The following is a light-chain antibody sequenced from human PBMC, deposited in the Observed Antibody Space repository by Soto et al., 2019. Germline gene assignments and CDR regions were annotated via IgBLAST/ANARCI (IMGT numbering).Light chain of an antibody. Sequence: QSVLTQPASVSGSPGQSITISCTGTSSDVGVYNYVSWYQQHPGKAPKLMIYEVSNRPSGVSNRFSGSKSGNTASLTISGLQAEDEADYYCSSYTSSNTLDVFGTGTKVTVL. J-gene: IGLJ1*01. CDR1: SSDVGVYNY. CDR3: SSYTSSNTLDV. V-gene: IGLV2-14*01. CDR2: EVS.